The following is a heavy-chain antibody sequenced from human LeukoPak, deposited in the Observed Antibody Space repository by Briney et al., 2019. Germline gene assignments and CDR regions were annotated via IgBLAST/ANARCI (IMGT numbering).Heavy chain of an antibody. CDR3: ASITVGGTSRLRRYSSSWLSLDY. J-gene: IGHJ4*02. CDR2: IYYSGST. V-gene: IGHV4-39*01. Sequence: SETLSLTCTVSGGSISSSSYYWGWIRQPPGKGLEWIGSIYYSGSTYYNPSLKSRVTISVDTSKNQFSLKLSSVTAAGTAVYYCASITVGGTSRLRRYSSSWLSLDYWGQGTLVTVSS. CDR1: GGSISSSSYY. D-gene: IGHD6-13*01.